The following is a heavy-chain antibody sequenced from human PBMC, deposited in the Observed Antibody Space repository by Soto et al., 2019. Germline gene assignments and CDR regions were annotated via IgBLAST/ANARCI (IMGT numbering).Heavy chain of an antibody. CDR1: GFTFSSYS. CDR3: AREGGPGFGELLV. J-gene: IGHJ4*02. Sequence: EVQLVESGGGLVKPGGSLRLSCAASGFTFSSYSMDWVRQAPGKGLEWVSSISTSGAYIYYADSVKGRFTISRANAKNSLFLQMDSLSVEDAAVDYGAREGGPGFGELLVWGQGALVTVSS. V-gene: IGHV3-21*02. CDR2: ISTSGAYI. D-gene: IGHD3-10*01.